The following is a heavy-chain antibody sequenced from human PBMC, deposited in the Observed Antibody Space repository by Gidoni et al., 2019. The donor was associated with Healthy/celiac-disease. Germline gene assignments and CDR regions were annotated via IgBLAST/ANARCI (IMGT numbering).Heavy chain of an antibody. CDR3: AHERSGGYGMDV. CDR1: GFSLRTSGVG. J-gene: IGHJ6*02. V-gene: IGHV2-5*01. Sequence: QITLTESGPTLVKPTQTLTLTCTFSGFSLRTSGVGVGWIRPPPGKALEWRALIYWNDDKRYSPSLKSRLTITKDTSKNQVVLTMTNMDPVDTATYYCAHERSGGYGMDVWGQGTTVTVSS. CDR2: IYWNDDK. D-gene: IGHD1-1*01.